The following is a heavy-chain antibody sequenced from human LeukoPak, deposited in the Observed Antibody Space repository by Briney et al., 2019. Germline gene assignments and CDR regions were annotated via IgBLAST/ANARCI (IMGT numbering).Heavy chain of an antibody. V-gene: IGHV3-53*01. Sequence: GGSLRLSCAASGFTVSSKYMSWVRQTPGKGLQWVALIYSSGDAYTPDSVKGRFTISRDGSENTLYLQMDSLRAEDTAVYYCATGYYFGSGSYGYLDYWGQGTLVTVSS. J-gene: IGHJ4*02. CDR3: ATGYYFGSGSYGYLDY. D-gene: IGHD3-10*01. CDR1: GFTVSSKY. CDR2: IYSSGDA.